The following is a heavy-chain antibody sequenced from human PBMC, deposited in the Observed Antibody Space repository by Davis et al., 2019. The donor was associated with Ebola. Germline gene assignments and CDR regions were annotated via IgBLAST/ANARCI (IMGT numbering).Heavy chain of an antibody. CDR2: INHRGST. J-gene: IGHJ3*02. V-gene: IGHV4-34*01. D-gene: IGHD6-6*01. CDR1: GGSFSDYY. Sequence: MPSETLSLTCAVYGGSFSDYYWTWIRQPPGKGLEWIGEINHRGSTNYNPSLKSRVTISVDTSKNQFSLKATSVTAADTAVYYCARDFGIAARRGADAFDIWGQGTMVTVSS. CDR3: ARDFGIAARRGADAFDI.